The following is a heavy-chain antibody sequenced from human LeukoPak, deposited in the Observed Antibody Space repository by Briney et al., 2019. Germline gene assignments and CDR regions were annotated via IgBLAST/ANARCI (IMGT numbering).Heavy chain of an antibody. V-gene: IGHV4-59*01. CDR1: GGSISSYY. J-gene: IGHJ4*02. CDR3: ARGASGYSYG. D-gene: IGHD5-18*01. CDR2: IYYSGST. Sequence: PSETLSLACTVSGGSISSYYWSWIRQPPGKGLEWIGYIYYSGSTNYNPSLKSRVTISIDTSKNQFSLNLSSVTAADTAVYYCARGASGYSYGRGQGTLVTVSS.